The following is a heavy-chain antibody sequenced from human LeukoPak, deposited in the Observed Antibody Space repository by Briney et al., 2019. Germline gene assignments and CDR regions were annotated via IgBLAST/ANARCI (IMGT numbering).Heavy chain of an antibody. CDR1: GFTFSTYI. V-gene: IGHV3-30*04. D-gene: IGHD6-13*01. CDR2: ISYDGAIK. Sequence: PGGSLRLSCAASGFTFSTYIMHWVRQAPGKGLEWVAVISYDGAIKYYADSVKGRFTISRDNSKNTLYLQMNTLRGEDTAVYYCARGETGSRWPNFDYWGQGTLVTVSS. J-gene: IGHJ4*02. CDR3: ARGETGSRWPNFDY.